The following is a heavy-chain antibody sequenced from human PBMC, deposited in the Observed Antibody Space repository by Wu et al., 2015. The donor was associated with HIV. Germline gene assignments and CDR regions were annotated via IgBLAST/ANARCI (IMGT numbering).Heavy chain of an antibody. CDR1: GYTFTSYD. CDR3: ARGAFGEIPYYYYGMDV. Sequence: QVQLVQSGAEVKKPGASVKVSCKASGYTFTSYDINWVRQATGQGLEWMGWMNPNSGNTGYAQKFRGRVTMTRNTSISTAYMELSSLRSEDTAVYYCARGAFGEIPYYYYGMDVWGQGTTVTVSS. D-gene: IGHD3-10*01. J-gene: IGHJ6*02. CDR2: MNPNSGNT. V-gene: IGHV1-8*01.